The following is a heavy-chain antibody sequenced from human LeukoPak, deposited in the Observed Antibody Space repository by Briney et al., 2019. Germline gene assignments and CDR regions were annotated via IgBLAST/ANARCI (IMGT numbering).Heavy chain of an antibody. CDR2: ISSNGGSI. CDR3: AKAEYSNRVDY. D-gene: IGHD6-6*01. V-gene: IGHV3-64*01. J-gene: IGHJ4*02. Sequence: GGSLRLSCAASGFTFSDYAMHWVRQAPGKELEYVSAISSNGGSIHYANSVKGRFTISRDNSKNTLYLQMNSLRAEDTAVYYCAKAEYSNRVDYWGQGTLVTVSS. CDR1: GFTFSDYA.